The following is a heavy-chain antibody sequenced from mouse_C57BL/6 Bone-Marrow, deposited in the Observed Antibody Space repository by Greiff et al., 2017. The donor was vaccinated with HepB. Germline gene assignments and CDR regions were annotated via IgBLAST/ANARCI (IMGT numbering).Heavy chain of an antibody. CDR2: IWTGGGT. CDR1: GFSLTSYA. J-gene: IGHJ2*01. V-gene: IGHV2-9-1*01. Sequence: VQLKQSGPGLVAPSQSLSITCTVSGFSLTSYAISWVRQPPGKGLEWLGRIWTGGGTNYNTALKYRLSISKDKSKSQVFLKMNSLQTDDTARYYCARKSDYGIILSYFDYWGQGTTLTVSS. D-gene: IGHD1-1*01. CDR3: ARKSDYGIILSYFDY.